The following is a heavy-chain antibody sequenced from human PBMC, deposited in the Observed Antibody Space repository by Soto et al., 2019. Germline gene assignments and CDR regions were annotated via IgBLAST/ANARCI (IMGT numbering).Heavy chain of an antibody. Sequence: QVQLQQWGAGLLKPSETLSLTCAVYGGSFSGYYWSWIRQPPGKGLEWIGEINHSGSTNYNPSLKSRVTRSVDTSKNQFSLKLSSVTAADTAVYYCARGLSVNIVVVVAAPTVQGSYFDYWGQGTLVTVSS. J-gene: IGHJ4*02. CDR3: ARGLSVNIVVVVAAPTVQGSYFDY. CDR2: INHSGST. D-gene: IGHD2-15*01. V-gene: IGHV4-34*01. CDR1: GGSFSGYY.